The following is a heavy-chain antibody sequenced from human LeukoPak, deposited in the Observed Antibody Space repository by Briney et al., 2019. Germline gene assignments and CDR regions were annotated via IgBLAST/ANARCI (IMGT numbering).Heavy chain of an antibody. CDR2: IYYSGST. Sequence: KPSETLSLTCTVSGGSISSYYWSWIRQPPGKGLKWIGYIYYSGSTNYNPSLKSRVTISVDTSKNQFSLKLSSVTAADTAVYYCARVGGEDDAFDIWGQGTMVTVSS. J-gene: IGHJ3*02. CDR1: GGSISSYY. V-gene: IGHV4-59*08. D-gene: IGHD2-15*01. CDR3: ARVGGEDDAFDI.